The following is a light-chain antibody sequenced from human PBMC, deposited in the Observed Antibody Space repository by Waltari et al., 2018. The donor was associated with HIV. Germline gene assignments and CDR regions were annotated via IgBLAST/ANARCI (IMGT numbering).Light chain of an antibody. J-gene: IGKJ1*01. Sequence: EIVMTQSPATLSVSPGESATLSCRASQSISINLAWYQQKPGQAPRLLIHDASTRATGIPARFRGTGSGTEFTLTISGLQSEDFAVYYCQQYHNWPPWTFGQGTKVEIK. CDR2: DAS. V-gene: IGKV3-15*01. CDR3: QQYHNWPPWT. CDR1: QSISIN.